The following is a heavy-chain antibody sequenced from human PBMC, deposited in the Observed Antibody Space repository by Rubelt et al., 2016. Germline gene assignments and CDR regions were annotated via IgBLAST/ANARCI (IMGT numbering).Heavy chain of an antibody. CDR1: GGSFSGYY. Sequence: QVQLQQWGAGLLKPSETLSLTCAVYGGSFSGYYWSWIRQPPGKGLEWIGEINHSGSTNYNPSLKSRVTISVDTSKQQFSLKLSSVSAADTAVYCCAGGLARAAAAPRRLWFDPWGQGTLVTVSS. D-gene: IGHD6-13*01. CDR2: INHSGST. CDR3: AGGLARAAAAPRRLWFDP. V-gene: IGHV4-34*01. J-gene: IGHJ5*02.